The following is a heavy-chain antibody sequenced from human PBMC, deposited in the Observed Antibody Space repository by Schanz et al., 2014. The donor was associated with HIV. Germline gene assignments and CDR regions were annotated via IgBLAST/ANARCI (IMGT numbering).Heavy chain of an antibody. V-gene: IGHV3-21*01. CDR1: GFTFSSYS. CDR2: ISGSSSYI. D-gene: IGHD3-3*01. J-gene: IGHJ4*02. CDR3: AKASESIFGVEGLDF. Sequence: EVQLVESGGSLVKPGGSLRLSCAASGFTFSSYSMNWVRQAPGKGLEWVSFISGSSSYISYADSVKGRFTISRDNAKSSLFLQMNSLRSEDTAVYYCAKASESIFGVEGLDFWGQGTLVIVSS.